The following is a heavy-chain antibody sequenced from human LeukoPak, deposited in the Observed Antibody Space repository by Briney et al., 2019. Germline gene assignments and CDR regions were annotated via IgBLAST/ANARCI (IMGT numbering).Heavy chain of an antibody. J-gene: IGHJ6*02. CDR1: GVSFSDCG. Sequence: GGCLRLSCEASGVSFSDCGMHWVRQAPGKGLEWVAVIWHDGSNKYYADSVKGRFTISRDNSKNTLFLQMNSLRAEDTAVYYCARAGVGTYGMDVWGQGTTVTVSS. CDR3: ARAGVGTYGMDV. V-gene: IGHV3-33*01. CDR2: IWHDGSNK. D-gene: IGHD1-14*01.